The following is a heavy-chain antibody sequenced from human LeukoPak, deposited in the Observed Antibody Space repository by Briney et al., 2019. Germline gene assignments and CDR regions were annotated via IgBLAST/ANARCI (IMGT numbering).Heavy chain of an antibody. CDR1: GGSISSSSYY. Sequence: SETLSLTCTVSGGSISSSSYYWGWIRKPPGKGLEWIESIYYSGSTYYNPSLKSRVTISVDTSKNQFSLKLSSVTAADTAVYYCARVPAAIYYYYYMDVWGKGTTVTVSS. V-gene: IGHV4-39*07. D-gene: IGHD2-2*01. CDR3: ARVPAAIYYYYYMDV. J-gene: IGHJ6*03. CDR2: IYYSGST.